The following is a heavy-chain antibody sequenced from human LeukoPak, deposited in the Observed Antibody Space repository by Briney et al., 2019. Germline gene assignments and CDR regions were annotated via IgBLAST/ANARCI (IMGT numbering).Heavy chain of an antibody. D-gene: IGHD3-10*01. CDR3: SRDTYGSGSYYNAPLDY. J-gene: IGHJ4*02. CDR1: GFTFSIYN. Sequence: PGGSLRLSCAASGFTFSIYNMNWVRQAPGKGLEWVSSISSSSSYIYYADSVKGRFSISRDNAKNSLYLQMNSLRAEDTAVYYCSRDTYGSGSYYNAPLDYWGQGTLVTVSS. V-gene: IGHV3-21*01. CDR2: ISSSSSYI.